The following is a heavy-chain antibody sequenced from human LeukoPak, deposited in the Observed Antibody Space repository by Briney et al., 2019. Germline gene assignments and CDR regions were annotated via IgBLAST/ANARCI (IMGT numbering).Heavy chain of an antibody. Sequence: SVTLPCAPSGFTFSSYGMQCVRQARDRGLECVVVIWYDGSNKYYPDYVKGRFIISRDNSKNTLYLQMNSLRGQDTAVYYCAKGLSITISSPYMDVWGKGTTVTVSS. D-gene: IGHD3-9*01. CDR3: AKGLSITISSPYMDV. J-gene: IGHJ6*03. CDR1: GFTFSSYG. CDR2: IWYDGSNK. V-gene: IGHV3-33*06.